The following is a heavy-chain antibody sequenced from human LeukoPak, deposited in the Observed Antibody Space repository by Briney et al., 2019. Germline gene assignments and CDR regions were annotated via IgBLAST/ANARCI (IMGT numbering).Heavy chain of an antibody. V-gene: IGHV3-43*02. Sequence: GGSLRLSCAASGFTFDDYGMHWVRQAPGKGLEWVSLISGDGGSTYQADSVKGRFTISRENSKNSLYLQMNSLRTEDTALYYCAKDMGGSGRNWASNWFDPWGQGTLVTVSS. CDR2: ISGDGGST. CDR3: AKDMGGSGRNWASNWFDP. CDR1: GFTFDDYG. J-gene: IGHJ5*02. D-gene: IGHD1-26*01.